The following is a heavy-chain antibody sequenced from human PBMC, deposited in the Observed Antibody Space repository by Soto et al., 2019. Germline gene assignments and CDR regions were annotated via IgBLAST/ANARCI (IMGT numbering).Heavy chain of an antibody. J-gene: IGHJ6*03. CDR3: ATNTPRTTPKYYYYYMDV. D-gene: IGHD4-17*01. CDR2: FDPEDGET. Sequence: ASVKVSCKVSGYTLTELSMHWVRQAPGKGLEWMGGFDPEDGETIYAQKFQGRVTMTEDTSTDTAYMELGSLRSEDTAVYYCATNTPRTTPKYYYYYMDVWGKGTTVTVSS. V-gene: IGHV1-24*01. CDR1: GYTLTELS.